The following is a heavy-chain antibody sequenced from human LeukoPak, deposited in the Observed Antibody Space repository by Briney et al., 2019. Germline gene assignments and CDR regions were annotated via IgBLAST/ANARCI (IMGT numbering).Heavy chain of an antibody. CDR3: ARDKDVGATLFDY. V-gene: IGHV3-21*01. CDR1: GFTFSSYS. Sequence: GGSLRLSCAGSGFTFSSYSMNWVRQAPGKGLEWVSPISSSSSYIYYADSVKGRFTISRDNAKKSLYLQMNSLRAEDTALYYCARDKDVGATLFDYWGQGTLVTVSS. D-gene: IGHD1-26*01. CDR2: ISSSSSYI. J-gene: IGHJ4*02.